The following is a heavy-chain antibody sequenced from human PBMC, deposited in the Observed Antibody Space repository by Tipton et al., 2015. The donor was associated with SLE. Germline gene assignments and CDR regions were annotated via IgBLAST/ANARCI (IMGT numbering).Heavy chain of an antibody. CDR1: GFTFINAW. D-gene: IGHD3-3*01. V-gene: IGHV3-15*01. CDR3: TTEARITIFGVVKNFEY. Sequence: GSLRLSCAASGFTFINAWMTWVRQTPGKGLEWVGRIKSKTDGGTTDYGAPVKGRFTISRDDSKNTLYLQMNSLKTEDTAVYYCTTEARITIFGVVKNFEYWGQGTLVTVSS. J-gene: IGHJ4*02. CDR2: IKSKTDGGTT.